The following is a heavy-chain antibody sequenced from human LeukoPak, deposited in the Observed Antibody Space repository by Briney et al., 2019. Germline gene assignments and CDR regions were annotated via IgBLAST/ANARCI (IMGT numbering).Heavy chain of an antibody. CDR1: GFTFSSYW. CDR3: ARYCGGDCYGMDV. D-gene: IGHD2-21*01. CDR2: IEQDGSEI. V-gene: IGHV3-7*01. J-gene: IGHJ6*02. Sequence: PGGSLRLSCAASGFTFSSYWMSWVRQAPGKGLEWVANIEQDGSEIHYVDSVKGRFTISRENAKKSLYLQMNSLRAEDTAVYYCARYCGGDCYGMDVWGQGTTVTVSS.